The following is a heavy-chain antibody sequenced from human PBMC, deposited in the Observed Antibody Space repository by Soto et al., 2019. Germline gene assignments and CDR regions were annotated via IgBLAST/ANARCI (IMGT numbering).Heavy chain of an antibody. CDR2: ISPYSGDT. CDR3: ARPLSQGVISPVHPGGSDYYYYGMDV. D-gene: IGHD3-10*01. V-gene: IGHV1-2*02. CDR1: GYTFTGHY. J-gene: IGHJ6*02. Sequence: ASVKVSCKASGYTFTGHYIHWVRQAPGQGLEWVGWISPYSGDTNYAQKFQGRVTITADESTSTAYMELSSLRSEDTAVYYCARPLSQGVISPVHPGGSDYYYYGMDVWGQGTTVTVSS.